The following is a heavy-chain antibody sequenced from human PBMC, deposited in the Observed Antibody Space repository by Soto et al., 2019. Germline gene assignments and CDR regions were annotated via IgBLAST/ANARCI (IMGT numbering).Heavy chain of an antibody. D-gene: IGHD3-3*02. CDR1: GGTFSSYA. CDR2: IIPIFGTA. Sequence: SVKVSCKASGGTFSSYAISWVRQAPGRGLEWMGGIIPIFGTANYAQKFQGRVTITADESTSTAYMELSSLRSEDTAVYYCASGHFRRGYYTIGDRSGMDVWGQGTTVTVSS. V-gene: IGHV1-69*13. J-gene: IGHJ6*02. CDR3: ASGHFRRGYYTIGDRSGMDV.